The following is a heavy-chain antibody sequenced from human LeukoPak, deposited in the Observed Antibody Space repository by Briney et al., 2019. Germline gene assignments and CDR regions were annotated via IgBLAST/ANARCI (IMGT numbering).Heavy chain of an antibody. CDR2: ISYDGSNK. J-gene: IGHJ4*02. V-gene: IGHV3-30*04. D-gene: IGHD2-2*01. CDR3: AREYCSSTSCYGLDY. Sequence: GGSLRLSCAASGFTFSSYAMHWVRQAPGKGLEWVAVISYDGSNKYYADSVKGRFTISRDNSKNTLYLQMNSLRAEDTAVYYCAREYCSSTSCYGLDYWGQGTLVTVSS. CDR1: GFTFSSYA.